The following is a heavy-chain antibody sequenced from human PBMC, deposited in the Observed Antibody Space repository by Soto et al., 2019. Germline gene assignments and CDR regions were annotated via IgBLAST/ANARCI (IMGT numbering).Heavy chain of an antibody. CDR1: GFIFGDYA. CDR2: IRNRAYGGAP. CDR3: TRGHFWGGYWVHDY. D-gene: IGHD3-3*01. Sequence: GGSLRLSCTASGFIFGDYAMSWVRQAPGKGLEWVTFIRNRAYGGAPEHAASVKGRFTISRGDSKSIAYLQMDSLKTEDTAVYYCTRGHFWGGYWVHDYWGQGTLVTVSS. V-gene: IGHV3-49*04. J-gene: IGHJ4*02.